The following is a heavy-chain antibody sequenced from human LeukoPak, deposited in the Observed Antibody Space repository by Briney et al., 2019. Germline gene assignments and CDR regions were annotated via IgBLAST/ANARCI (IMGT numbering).Heavy chain of an antibody. CDR3: AADWGSGWYPAGY. CDR1: GFTFTSSA. CDR2: IVVGSGNT. Sequence: SVKVSCKASGFTFTSSAVQWVRQARGQRLEWIGWIVVGSGNTNNAQKFQERVTITRDMFTSTAHMELSSLRSEDTAVYYCAADWGSGWYPAGYWGQGTLVTVSS. V-gene: IGHV1-58*01. J-gene: IGHJ4*02. D-gene: IGHD6-19*01.